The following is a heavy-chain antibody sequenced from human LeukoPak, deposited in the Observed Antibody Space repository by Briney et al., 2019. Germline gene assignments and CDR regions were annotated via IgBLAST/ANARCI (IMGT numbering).Heavy chain of an antibody. J-gene: IGHJ4*02. Sequence: PGGSLRLSCAASGFTFSSYSMNWVRQAPGKGLEWVSSISSSSSYIYYADSVKGRFTISRDNSKNTLYLQMNSLRAEDTAVYYCARDLSLWFGELIDYWGQGTLVTVSS. D-gene: IGHD3-10*01. CDR3: ARDLSLWFGELIDY. V-gene: IGHV3-21*01. CDR2: ISSSSSYI. CDR1: GFTFSSYS.